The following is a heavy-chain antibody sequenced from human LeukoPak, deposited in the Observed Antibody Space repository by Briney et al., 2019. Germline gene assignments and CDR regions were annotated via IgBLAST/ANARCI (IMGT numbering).Heavy chain of an antibody. CDR2: INHSGST. Sequence: SETLSLTCAVYGGSFSGYYWSWIRQPPGKGLEWIGEINHSGSTNYNPSLKRRVTISVDTSKNQFSLKLSSVTAVDTAVYYCARGTEYGSGSYYGYWGQGTLVTVSS. J-gene: IGHJ4*02. V-gene: IGHV4-34*01. CDR3: ARGTEYGSGSYYGY. CDR1: GGSFSGYY. D-gene: IGHD3-10*01.